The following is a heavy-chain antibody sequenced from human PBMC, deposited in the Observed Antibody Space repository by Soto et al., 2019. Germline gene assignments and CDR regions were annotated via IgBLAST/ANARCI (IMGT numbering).Heavy chain of an antibody. CDR3: ARSLWFGDSYFDY. V-gene: IGHV4-59*01. CDR2: IYYSGST. Sequence: SETLSLTCTVSGDSISSYYWSWIRHSPGKGLEWIGYIYYSGSTNYSPSLKSRVTISVDMSKNQFSLKLTSVTAADTAVYYCARSLWFGDSYFDYWGQGTQVTVSS. CDR1: GDSISSYY. D-gene: IGHD3-10*01. J-gene: IGHJ4*02.